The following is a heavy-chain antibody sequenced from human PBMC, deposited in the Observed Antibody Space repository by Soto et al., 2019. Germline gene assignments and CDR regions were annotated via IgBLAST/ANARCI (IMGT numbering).Heavy chain of an antibody. V-gene: IGHV3-23*01. CDR3: AKHSCGMVRGVICYFDY. Sequence: GGSLRLSCAASGFTFSSYAMSWVRQAPGKGLEWVSAISGSGGSTYYTDSVKGRFTISRDNSKNTLYLQMNSLRAEDTAVYYCAKHSCGMVRGVICYFDYWGQGTLVTVSS. D-gene: IGHD3-10*01. CDR2: ISGSGGST. CDR1: GFTFSSYA. J-gene: IGHJ4*02.